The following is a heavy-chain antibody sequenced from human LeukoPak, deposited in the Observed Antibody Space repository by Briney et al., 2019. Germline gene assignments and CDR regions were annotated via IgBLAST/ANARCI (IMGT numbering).Heavy chain of an antibody. V-gene: IGHV6-1*01. D-gene: IGHD6-13*01. J-gene: IGHJ6*02. Sequence: SQTLSLTCAISGDSVSSNSAAWNWIRQSPSRGLEWLGRTYYRSKWYNDYAVSVKSRITINPDTSKNQFSLQLNSVTPEDTAVYYCAREEDSSSWYDDYYYYGMDVWGQGTTVTVSS. CDR3: AREEDSSSWYDDYYYYGMDV. CDR1: GDSVSSNSAA. CDR2: TYYRSKWYN.